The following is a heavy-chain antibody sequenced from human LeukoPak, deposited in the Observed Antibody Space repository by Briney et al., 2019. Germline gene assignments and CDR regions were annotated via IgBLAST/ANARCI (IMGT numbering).Heavy chain of an antibody. CDR1: GGSIRSSSYC. V-gene: IGHV4-39*01. CDR3: ARQGLHSSGWYPTPGFSDY. D-gene: IGHD6-19*01. J-gene: IGHJ4*02. Sequence: PSETLSLTCTVSGGSIRSSSYCWGWIRQPPGKGLEWIGSIYYSGSTYYNPSLKSRVTISVDTSKNQFSLKLSSVTAADTAVYYCARQGLHSSGWYPTPGFSDYWGQGTLVTVSS. CDR2: IYYSGST.